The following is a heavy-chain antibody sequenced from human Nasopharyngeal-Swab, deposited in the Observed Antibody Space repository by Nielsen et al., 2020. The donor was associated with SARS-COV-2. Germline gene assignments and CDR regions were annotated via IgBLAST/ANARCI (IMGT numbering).Heavy chain of an antibody. J-gene: IGHJ4*02. Sequence: GESLKISCAASGFTFSTYGMHWVRQAPGKGLEWVAIIWYDGTDNYYADSVKGRFTISRDNSKNTLYLQMNSLRAEDTAVYYCARGEGEQASAYYDSSGYFPFDYWGQGTLVTVSS. V-gene: IGHV3-33*01. CDR3: ARGEGEQASAYYDSSGYFPFDY. CDR2: IWYDGTDN. D-gene: IGHD3-22*01. CDR1: GFTFSTYG.